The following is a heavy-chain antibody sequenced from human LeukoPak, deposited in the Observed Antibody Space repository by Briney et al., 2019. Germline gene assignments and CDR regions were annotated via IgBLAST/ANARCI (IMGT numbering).Heavy chain of an antibody. CDR3: ARDKKSGESSEIDY. Sequence: PGGSLRLSCAASGFTFSNYWVHWVRQAPGKGLVWVSRINRDGSTTKYADSVKGRFTVSRDNAKNTLNLKMNSLRAEDTAVYYCARDKKSGESSEIDYWGQGTLVTVSS. J-gene: IGHJ4*02. CDR1: GFTFSNYW. CDR2: INRDGSTT. V-gene: IGHV3-74*03. D-gene: IGHD3-10*01.